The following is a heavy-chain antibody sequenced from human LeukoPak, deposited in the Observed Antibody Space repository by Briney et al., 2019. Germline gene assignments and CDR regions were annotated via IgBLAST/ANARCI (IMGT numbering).Heavy chain of an antibody. CDR3: AKDGSYRPRWNYYYYYMDV. CDR1: GFTLSSYG. CDR2: IWYDGSNK. J-gene: IGHJ6*03. V-gene: IGHV3-33*06. D-gene: IGHD1-26*01. Sequence: GRSLRLSCAASGFTLSSYGMHWVRQAPGKGLEWVAVIWYDGSNKYYADSVKGRFTISRDNSKNTLYLQMNSLRAEDTAVYYCAKDGSYRPRWNYYYYYMDVWGKGTTVTVSS.